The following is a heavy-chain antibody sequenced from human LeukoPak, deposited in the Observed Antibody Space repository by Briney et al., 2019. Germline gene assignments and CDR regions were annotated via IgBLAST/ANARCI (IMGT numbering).Heavy chain of an antibody. CDR1: GGSISSYY. CDR3: ASEQGYSYGYVYYNYGMDV. J-gene: IGHJ6*02. D-gene: IGHD5-18*01. CDR2: IDYSGST. Sequence: TAETLSLTCTVSGGSISSYYWSWIRQPPGKGLEWIGYIDYSGSTNYNPSLKSRVTISVDTYKNHFSLELSAVTAADTAVYYCASEQGYSYGYVYYNYGMDVWGQGTTVTVSS. V-gene: IGHV4-59*01.